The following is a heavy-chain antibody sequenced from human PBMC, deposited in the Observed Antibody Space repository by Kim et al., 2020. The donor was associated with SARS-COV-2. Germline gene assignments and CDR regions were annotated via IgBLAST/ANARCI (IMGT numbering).Heavy chain of an antibody. V-gene: IGHV3-66*01. CDR2: GST. CDR3: ARNYGGGIGY. Sequence: GSTSYADSVKGRVTISRANSKNALYLQMNSLRAEDTAVYYCARNYGGGIGYWGQGTLVTVSS. J-gene: IGHJ4*02. D-gene: IGHD3-16*01.